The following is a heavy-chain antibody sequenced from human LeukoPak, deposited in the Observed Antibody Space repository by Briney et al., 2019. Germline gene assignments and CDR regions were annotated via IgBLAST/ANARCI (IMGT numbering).Heavy chain of an antibody. J-gene: IGHJ5*02. V-gene: IGHV3-30*02. CDR2: IGYDGSNK. Sequence: GGSLRLSCAASGFTFTNYGMHWVRQAPGKGLEWVAFIGYDGSNKYYADSVKDRFTVSRDKSKNTLYLQMNSLRTEDTAVYYCAKGLYYKDRSGYPAWGQGTLVTISS. CDR3: AKGLYYKDRSGYPA. D-gene: IGHD3-22*01. CDR1: GFTFTNYG.